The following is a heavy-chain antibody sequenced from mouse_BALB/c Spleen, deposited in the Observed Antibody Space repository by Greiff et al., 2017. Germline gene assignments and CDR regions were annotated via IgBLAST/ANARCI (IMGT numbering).Heavy chain of an antibody. CDR2: ISYSGST. Sequence: VQLQQSGPGLVKPSQSLSLTCTVTGYSITSDYAWNWIRQFPGNKLEWMGYISYSGSTSYNPSLKSRISITRDTSKNQFFLQLNSVTTEDTATYYCARWGYDYEGYFDVWGAGTTVTVSS. J-gene: IGHJ1*01. D-gene: IGHD2-4*01. CDR1: GYSITSDYA. V-gene: IGHV3-2*02. CDR3: ARWGYDYEGYFDV.